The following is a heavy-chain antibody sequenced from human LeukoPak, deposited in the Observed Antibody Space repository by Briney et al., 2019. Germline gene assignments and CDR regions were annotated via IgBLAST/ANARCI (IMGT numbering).Heavy chain of an antibody. CDR2: ISGSGGST. Sequence: GGTLRLSCAASGFTFSSYAMNWVRQGPGKGLEWVSAISGSGGSTNYADSVKGRFTISRDNSKNTLYLQMNSLRADDTAVYYCARGGSGNWNAPFDYWGQGTLVTVSS. V-gene: IGHV3-23*01. J-gene: IGHJ4*02. CDR1: GFTFSSYA. D-gene: IGHD1-1*01. CDR3: ARGGSGNWNAPFDY.